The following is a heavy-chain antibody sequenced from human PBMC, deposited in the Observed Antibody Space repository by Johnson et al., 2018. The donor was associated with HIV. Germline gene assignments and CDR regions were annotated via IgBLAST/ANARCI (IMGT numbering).Heavy chain of an antibody. D-gene: IGHD3-10*01. V-gene: IGHV3-30*03. J-gene: IGHJ3*01. Sequence: QVQLVESGGGVVQPGRSLRLSCAASGFTFSSHDMHWVRQAPGKGLEWVAVISYDGSNQYCADSVKGRFTISRDNSKNTLYLQMNSLRAEDTAVYYCARSGWADDAFDGWGQGTMVTVSS. CDR2: ISYDGSNQ. CDR3: ARSGWADDAFDG. CDR1: GFTFSSHD.